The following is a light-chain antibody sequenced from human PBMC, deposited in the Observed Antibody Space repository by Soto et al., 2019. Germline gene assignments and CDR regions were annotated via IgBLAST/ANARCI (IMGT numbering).Light chain of an antibody. CDR1: SNDVGGHNF. CDR2: DVS. V-gene: IGLV2-14*03. Sequence: QSALTQPASVSGSPGQSITITCTGTSNDVGGHNFVSWYQQHSGKAPKFMIYDVSNRPSGVSKRFSGSKSGNTASLTISGLQAEDEADHYCSSFATSSSHHLVFGGGTKLTVL. J-gene: IGLJ3*02. CDR3: SSFATSSSHHLV.